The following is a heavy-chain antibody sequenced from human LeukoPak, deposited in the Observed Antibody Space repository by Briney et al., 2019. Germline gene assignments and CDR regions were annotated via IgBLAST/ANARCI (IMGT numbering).Heavy chain of an antibody. D-gene: IGHD3-22*01. J-gene: IGHJ6*02. Sequence: TSETLSLTCTVSGGSISSGGYYWSWIRQHPGKGLEWIGYIYYSGSTYYNPSLKSRVTISVDTSKNQFSLKLSSVTAADTAVYYCARPNSDRSGYYGMDVWGQGTTVTVSS. CDR1: GGSISSGGYY. V-gene: IGHV4-30-4*08. CDR3: ARPNSDRSGYYGMDV. CDR2: IYYSGST.